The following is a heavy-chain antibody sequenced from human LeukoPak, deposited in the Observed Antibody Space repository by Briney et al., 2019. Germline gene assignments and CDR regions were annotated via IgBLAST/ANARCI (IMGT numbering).Heavy chain of an antibody. J-gene: IGHJ6*04. D-gene: IGHD3-22*01. CDR1: GFTFSNHG. V-gene: IGHV3-23*01. CDR3: AKDMVRSYDSSGYYFDSPMDV. CDR2: ISPSGDIT. Sequence: PGGSLRLSCAASGFTFSNHGMNWVRQAPGKGLEWVSGISPSGDITYYADSVKGRFIISRDNSKNTLYLQMNSLRAEDTAVYYCAKDMVRSYDSSGYYFDSPMDVWGKGTTVTISS.